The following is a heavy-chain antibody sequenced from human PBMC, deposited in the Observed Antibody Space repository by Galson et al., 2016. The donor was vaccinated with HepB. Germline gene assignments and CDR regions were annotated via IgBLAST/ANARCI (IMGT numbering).Heavy chain of an antibody. J-gene: IGHJ6*02. CDR1: GFTFTNYA. CDR2: ITGSDGGSA. Sequence: SLRLSCAASGFTFTNYAMSWVRQAPGKGLEWVSGITGSDGGSANYSPSLKTRVTISIDTSKNQFSLNLSSVTAADTAIYYCVRERLLRYFDLFPSGYYGMDVWGQGTTVTASS. CDR3: VRERLLRYFDLFPSGYYGMDV. V-gene: IGHV3-23*02. D-gene: IGHD3-9*01.